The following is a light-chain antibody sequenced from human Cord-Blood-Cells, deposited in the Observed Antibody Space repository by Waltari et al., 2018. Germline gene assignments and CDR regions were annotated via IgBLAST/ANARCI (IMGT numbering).Light chain of an antibody. CDR3: QQYNSYPYT. Sequence: DIQMTQSPSTQSAYVGDRVTITCRASQSISSWLAWYQQKPGKAPKILIYDASSLESGVPSRFSGSGSGTEFTLTISSLQPDDFATYYCQQYNSYPYTFGQGTKLEIK. CDR1: QSISSW. V-gene: IGKV1-5*01. J-gene: IGKJ2*01. CDR2: DAS.